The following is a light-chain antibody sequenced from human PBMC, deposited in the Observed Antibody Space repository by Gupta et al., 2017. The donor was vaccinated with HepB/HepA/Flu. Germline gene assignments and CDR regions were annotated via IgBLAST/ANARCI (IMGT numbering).Light chain of an antibody. J-gene: IGKJ2*01. CDR2: GAS. V-gene: IGKV3-15*01. Sequence: EIVMTQSPATLSESPGERATLSCRASQSVSSNLAWYQQKPGQAPRLLIYGASTRATGIPARFSGSGSGTEFTLTISSLQSEDFAVYYCQQYNDWPPYTFGQGTKLEIQ. CDR1: QSVSSN. CDR3: QQYNDWPPYT.